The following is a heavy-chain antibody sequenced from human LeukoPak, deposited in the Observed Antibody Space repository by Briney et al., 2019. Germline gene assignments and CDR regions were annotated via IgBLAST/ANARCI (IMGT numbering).Heavy chain of an antibody. D-gene: IGHD3-10*01. CDR2: NNLSGRI. CDR1: GGSFSGYY. CDR3: ARQYGSGSYYPPFDY. V-gene: IGHV4-34*01. Sequence: SETLSLTCAVYGGSFSGYYWSWIRQSPGKGLEWIGENNLSGRINYNPSLKSRVTISVDTSKNQFSLRLSSVTASDTAVYYCARQYGSGSYYPPFDYWGQGTLVTVSS. J-gene: IGHJ4*02.